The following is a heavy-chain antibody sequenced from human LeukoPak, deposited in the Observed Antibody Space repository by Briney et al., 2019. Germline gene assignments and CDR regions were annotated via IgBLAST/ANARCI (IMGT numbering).Heavy chain of an antibody. D-gene: IGHD1-1*01. CDR2: ISSSSSNI. CDR1: GFTFRSYV. CDR3: ARCTTGRTFGSLREIKRSREIDY. Sequence: GGSLRLSCAASGFTFRSYVMNWVRQAPGKGLEWVSSISSSSSNIYYADSVKGRFTISRDNAKNSLYLQMNSLRVEDTAVYYCARCTTGRTFGSLREIKRSREIDYWGQGTLVTVSS. V-gene: IGHV3-21*01. J-gene: IGHJ4*02.